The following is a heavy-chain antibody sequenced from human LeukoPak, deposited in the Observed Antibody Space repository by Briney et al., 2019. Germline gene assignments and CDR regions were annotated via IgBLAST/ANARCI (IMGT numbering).Heavy chain of an antibody. CDR2: IYYSGST. J-gene: IGHJ4*02. V-gene: IGHV4-59*12. CDR1: GGSISSYY. Sequence: SETLSLTCTVSGGSISSYYWSWIRQPPGKGLEWIGYIYYSGSTNYNPSLKSRVTISVDTSKNQFSLKLSSVTAADTAVYYCARIAAAGTAIYYFDYWGQGTLVTVSS. CDR3: ARIAAAGTAIYYFDY. D-gene: IGHD6-13*01.